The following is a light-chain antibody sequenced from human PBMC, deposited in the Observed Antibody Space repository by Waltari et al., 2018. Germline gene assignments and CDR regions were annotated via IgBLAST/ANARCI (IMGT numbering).Light chain of an antibody. CDR2: WAS. V-gene: IGKV4-1*01. J-gene: IGKJ1*01. Sequence: DIVLTQSPDSLAVSLGERTTIHFKSSQRVLLSSNNRNYLAWYQQKPGQPPKLLIYWASTRESGVPDRFSGSGSGTDFTLTISSLQAEDVAVYYCQQNYNTPRTFGQGTKVEIK. CDR3: QQNYNTPRT. CDR1: QRVLLSSNNRNY.